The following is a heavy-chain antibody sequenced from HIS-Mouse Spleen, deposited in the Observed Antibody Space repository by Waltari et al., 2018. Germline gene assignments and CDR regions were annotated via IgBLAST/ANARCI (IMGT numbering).Heavy chain of an antibody. V-gene: IGHV4-39*07. J-gene: IGHJ4*02. CDR2: IYYRGGT. Sequence: QLQLQESGPGLVKPSETLSLTCTVSGGSISSSSYYWGWIRQPPGKGLEWIGSIYYRGGTYDTPSLKSRVTISVDTSKNQSSLKLSSVTAADTAVYYCARVTGSGSYYWGQGTLVTVSS. D-gene: IGHD1-26*01. CDR3: ARVTGSGSYY. CDR1: GGSISSSSYY.